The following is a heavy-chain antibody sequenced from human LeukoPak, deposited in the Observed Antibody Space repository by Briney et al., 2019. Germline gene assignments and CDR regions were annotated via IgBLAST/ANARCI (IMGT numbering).Heavy chain of an antibody. V-gene: IGHV5-51*01. Sequence: GESLKISCKGSGYSFTSYWIGWVRQMPGKGLEGMGIIYPGDSDTRYSPSFQGQVTISADKSISTAYLQWSSLKASDTAMYYCARHSFSGAWAFDIWGQGTMVTVSS. D-gene: IGHD3-10*01. CDR1: GYSFTSYW. J-gene: IGHJ3*02. CDR3: ARHSFSGAWAFDI. CDR2: IYPGDSDT.